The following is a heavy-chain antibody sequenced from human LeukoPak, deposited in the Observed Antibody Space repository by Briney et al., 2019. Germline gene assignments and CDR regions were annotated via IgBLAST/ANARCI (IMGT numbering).Heavy chain of an antibody. J-gene: IGHJ4*02. CDR3: AREPQWELTGGFDY. D-gene: IGHD1-26*01. CDR1: GYPFTNYG. CDR2: ISAYNGNT. Sequence: ASVKVSCKASGYPFTNYGITWVRQAPGQGLEWMGWISAYNGNTNYAQKLQGRVTMSTDTSTSTAYMELRSLRSDDTAVYYCAREPQWELTGGFDYWGQGTLVTVSS. V-gene: IGHV1-18*01.